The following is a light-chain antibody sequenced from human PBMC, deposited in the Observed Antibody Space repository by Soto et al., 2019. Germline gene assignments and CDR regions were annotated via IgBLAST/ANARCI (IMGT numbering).Light chain of an antibody. J-gene: IGKJ3*01. CDR1: QSISSDH. Sequence: EIVLTQSPGILSLSPGERATPACRASQSISSDHLAWYQQRPGQSPRLLIYGASSRTTGVPDRFSGSGSGTDFTLTISRLEPEDFAVYYCQHYRSAPFTFGPGTKVDIK. CDR3: QHYRSAPFT. V-gene: IGKV3-20*01. CDR2: GAS.